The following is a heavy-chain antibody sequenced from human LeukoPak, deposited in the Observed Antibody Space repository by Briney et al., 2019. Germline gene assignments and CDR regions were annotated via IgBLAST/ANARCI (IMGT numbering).Heavy chain of an antibody. CDR2: ISAYNGNT. CDR1: GYTFTSYG. Sequence: ASVKVSYKASGYTFTSYGISWVRQAPGQGLEWMGWISAYNGNTNYAQKLQGRVTMTTDTSTSTAYMELRSLRSDDTAVYYCARDRGRYSSSSLFDPWGQGTLVTVSS. V-gene: IGHV1-18*01. D-gene: IGHD6-6*01. CDR3: ARDRGRYSSSSLFDP. J-gene: IGHJ5*02.